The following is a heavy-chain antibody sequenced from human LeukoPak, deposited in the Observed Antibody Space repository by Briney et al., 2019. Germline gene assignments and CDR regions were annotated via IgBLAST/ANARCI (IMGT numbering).Heavy chain of an antibody. D-gene: IGHD5-18*01. Sequence: PGGSLRLSCAASGVTFSSYAMCWVCQAPGKGLEWVSAISGSGGSTYYADSVKGRFTISRDNSKNTLYLQMNSLRAQDTAVSYCATQGRGYGQVSFDYWGQGTLVTVSS. V-gene: IGHV3-23*01. CDR2: ISGSGGST. CDR3: ATQGRGYGQVSFDY. J-gene: IGHJ4*02. CDR1: GVTFSSYA.